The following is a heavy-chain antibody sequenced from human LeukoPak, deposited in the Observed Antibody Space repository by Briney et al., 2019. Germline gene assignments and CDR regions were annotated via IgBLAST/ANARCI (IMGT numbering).Heavy chain of an antibody. D-gene: IGHD3-22*01. CDR1: GFTFSSYA. CDR2: ISGSGGST. V-gene: IGHV3-23*01. J-gene: IGHJ4*02. Sequence: GGSLRLSCAASGFTFSSYAMHWVRQAPGKGLEWVSAISGSGGSTYYADSVKGRFTISRDNSKNTLYLQMNSLRAEDTAVYYCAKLPVTYYYDSSGYYLDYWGQGTLVTVSS. CDR3: AKLPVTYYYDSSGYYLDY.